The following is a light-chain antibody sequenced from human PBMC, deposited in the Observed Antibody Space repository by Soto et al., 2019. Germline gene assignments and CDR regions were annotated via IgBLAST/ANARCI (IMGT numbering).Light chain of an antibody. V-gene: IGLV2-11*01. CDR3: GSYAGSYTLV. Sequence: QSVLTQPRSVSGSPGQSVTISCTGTSSDVGGYNYVSWYQQHPGKAPKLLIYDVSKRPSGVPDRFSGSKSGNTASLTIFGLQAEEEADYYCGSYAGSYTLVFGTGTKVTVL. CDR2: DVS. J-gene: IGLJ1*01. CDR1: SSDVGGYNY.